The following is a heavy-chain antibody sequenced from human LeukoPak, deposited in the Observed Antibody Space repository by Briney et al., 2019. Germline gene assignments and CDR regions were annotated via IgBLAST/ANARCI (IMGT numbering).Heavy chain of an antibody. D-gene: IGHD6-19*01. CDR1: GFNFVNYW. Sequence: GESLHLSCQASGFNFVNYWLGWARQLTGKGLEWMGIIYPRSSAAKYSPSFEGQVTISVDKSINTAYLQWTSLRASDTAMYFWARRSFDSWGQGTRVTVSP. CDR3: ARRSFDS. CDR2: IYPRSSAA. J-gene: IGHJ4*02. V-gene: IGHV5-51*01.